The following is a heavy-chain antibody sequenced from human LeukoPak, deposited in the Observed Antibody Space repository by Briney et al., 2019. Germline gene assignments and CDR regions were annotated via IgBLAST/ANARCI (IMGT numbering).Heavy chain of an antibody. CDR3: ASTVAGNLNVDY. J-gene: IGHJ4*02. CDR2: IYYSGST. Sequence: SETLSLTCTVSGGSISSSSYYWGWIRQPPGKGLEWIGSIYYSGSTYYNPSLKSRVTISVDTSKNQFSLKLSSVTAADTAVYYCASTVAGNLNVDYWGQGTLVTVSS. D-gene: IGHD6-19*01. CDR1: GGSISSSSYY. V-gene: IGHV4-39*07.